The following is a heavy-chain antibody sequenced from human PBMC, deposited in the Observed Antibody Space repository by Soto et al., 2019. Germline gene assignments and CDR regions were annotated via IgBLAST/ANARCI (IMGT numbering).Heavy chain of an antibody. CDR3: SRDQILLWFGEPYYFDY. CDR2: IYSGGST. Sequence: EVQLVESGGGLVQPGGSLRLSCAASGFTVSSNYMSWVRQAPGKGLEWVSVIYSGGSTYYADSVKGRFTISRDNSKNTLYLQMNSLSAEDTAVYYCSRDQILLWFGEPYYFDYWGQGTLVTVSS. D-gene: IGHD3-10*01. V-gene: IGHV3-66*01. CDR1: GFTVSSNY. J-gene: IGHJ4*02.